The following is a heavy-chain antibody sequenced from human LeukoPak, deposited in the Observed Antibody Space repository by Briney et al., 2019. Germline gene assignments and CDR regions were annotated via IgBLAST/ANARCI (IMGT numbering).Heavy chain of an antibody. D-gene: IGHD3-10*01. J-gene: IGHJ6*03. CDR3: ARGRRLRGVASRPLYYYYYMDV. V-gene: IGHV1-8*03. CDR2: VNPCSDKT. Sequence: ASVKVSCKASGYTFNTFDINWVRQATGQGPEWMGWVNPCSDKTVYAPKFQGRVSISSNNSINTAYMEFSGLKSDDTAVYYCARGRRLRGVASRPLYYYYYMDVWGGGTTVTVSS. CDR1: GYTFNTFD.